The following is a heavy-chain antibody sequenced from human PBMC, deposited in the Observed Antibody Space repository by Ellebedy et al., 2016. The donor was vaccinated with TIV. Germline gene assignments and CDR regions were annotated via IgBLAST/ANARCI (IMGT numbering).Heavy chain of an antibody. Sequence: GESLKIPCVASGFPFSSYWMHWVRQAPGKGLVWVLRIYVDGSGIIYADYGKGRFTISRDNAKINLSLQMNSLRVEDTAVYYCVTWGQSYGRWGQGSLVTISS. V-gene: IGHV3-74*01. CDR1: GFPFSSYW. J-gene: IGHJ4*02. CDR2: IYVDGSGI. D-gene: IGHD3-16*01. CDR3: VTWGQSYGR.